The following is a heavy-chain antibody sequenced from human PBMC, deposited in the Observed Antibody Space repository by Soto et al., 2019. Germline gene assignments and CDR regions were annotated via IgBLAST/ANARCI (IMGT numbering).Heavy chain of an antibody. V-gene: IGHV4-4*07. J-gene: IGHJ4*02. CDR2: IYTSGST. CDR3: ATTYYYDSSGPEPSDYFFDY. Sequence: SETLSLTCTVSGGSISSYYWSWIRQPAGKGLEWIGRIYTSGSTNYNPSLKSRVTMSVDTSKNQFSLKLSSVTAADTAVYYCATTYYYDSSGPEPSDYFFDYWGQGTLVTVS. D-gene: IGHD3-22*01. CDR1: GGSISSYY.